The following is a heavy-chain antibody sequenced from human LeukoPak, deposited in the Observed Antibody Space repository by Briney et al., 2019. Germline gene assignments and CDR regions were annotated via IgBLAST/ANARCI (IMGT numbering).Heavy chain of an antibody. V-gene: IGHV3-7*01. CDR2: INQDGSVI. CDR3: ARDYGSGRGAFDI. CDR1: GFTLRSYW. J-gene: IGHJ3*02. D-gene: IGHD3-10*01. Sequence: PGGSLRLSCSASGFTLRSYWMSWVRQAPGKGLEWVANINQDGSVIYYGDSVKGRFTISRDNAKNSLYLQMHSLRDEDTAVYYCARDYGSGRGAFDIWGQGTMVIVSS.